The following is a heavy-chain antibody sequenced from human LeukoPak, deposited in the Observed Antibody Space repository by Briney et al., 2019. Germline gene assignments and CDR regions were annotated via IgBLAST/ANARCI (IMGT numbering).Heavy chain of an antibody. CDR2: ISAYVGNT. J-gene: IGHJ6*02. V-gene: IGHV1-18*01. CDR3: ARDNPLRFLEWLSPSVYYYYGMDV. Sequence: ASVKVSCKASGYTFTSYGISWVRQAPGQGLEWMGWISAYVGNTNHAQKPQSKVTMTTNTSTSTAYMELRSLRSDDTAVYYCARDNPLRFLEWLSPSVYYYYGMDVWGQGTTVTVSS. D-gene: IGHD3-3*01. CDR1: GYTFTSYG.